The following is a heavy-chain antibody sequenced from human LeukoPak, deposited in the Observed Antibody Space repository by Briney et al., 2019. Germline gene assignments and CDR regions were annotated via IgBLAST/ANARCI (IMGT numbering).Heavy chain of an antibody. V-gene: IGHV4-34*01. Sequence: SETLSLTCAVYGGSFSGYYWSWIRQPPGKGLEWIGEINHSGSTNYNPSLKSRVTISVDTSKNQFSLKLSSVTAADTAVYYCARLGYFAFDIWGQGTMVTVSS. J-gene: IGHJ3*02. D-gene: IGHD3-22*01. CDR2: INHSGST. CDR1: GGSFSGYY. CDR3: ARLGYFAFDI.